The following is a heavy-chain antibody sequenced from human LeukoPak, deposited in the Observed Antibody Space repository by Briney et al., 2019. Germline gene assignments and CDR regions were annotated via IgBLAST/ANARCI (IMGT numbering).Heavy chain of an antibody. CDR1: GGSISSYY. Sequence: SETLSLTCTVSGGSISSYYWSWLRQPPGKGLEWIGYIYYSGSTNYNPSLKSRVTISVDTSKNQFSLKLSSVTAADTAVYYCARHGAVSYYYGSGPFDYWGQGTLVTVSS. J-gene: IGHJ4*02. CDR3: ARHGAVSYYYGSGPFDY. CDR2: IYYSGST. V-gene: IGHV4-59*08. D-gene: IGHD3-10*01.